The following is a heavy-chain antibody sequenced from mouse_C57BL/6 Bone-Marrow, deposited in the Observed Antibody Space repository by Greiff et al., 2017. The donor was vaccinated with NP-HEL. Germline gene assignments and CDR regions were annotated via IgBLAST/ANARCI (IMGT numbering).Heavy chain of an antibody. V-gene: IGHV1-15*01. D-gene: IGHD1-1*01. CDR1: GYTFTDYE. CDR3: LLLQQGGYYLDY. CDR2: IDPETGGT. Sequence: QVQLKESGAELVRPGASVTLSCKASGYTFTDYEMHWVKQTPVHGLEWIGAIDPETGGTAYNQKFKGKAILTADKSSSTAYMKLRSLTSEDFAVYYSLLLQQGGYYLDYWGQGTTLTVSS. J-gene: IGHJ2*01.